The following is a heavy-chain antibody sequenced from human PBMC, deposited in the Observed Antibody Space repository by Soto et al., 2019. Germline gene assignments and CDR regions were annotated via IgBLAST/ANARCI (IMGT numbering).Heavy chain of an antibody. CDR3: ARNGIAARLGYYYYGMDV. J-gene: IGHJ6*02. Sequence: SETLSLTCTVSGGSVSSGSYYWSWIRQPPGKGLEWIGYIYYSGSTNYNPSLKSRVTISVDTSKNQFSLKLSSVTAADTAVYYCARNGIAARLGYYYYGMDVWGQGTTVPV. CDR1: GGSVSSGSYY. CDR2: IYYSGST. D-gene: IGHD6-6*01. V-gene: IGHV4-61*01.